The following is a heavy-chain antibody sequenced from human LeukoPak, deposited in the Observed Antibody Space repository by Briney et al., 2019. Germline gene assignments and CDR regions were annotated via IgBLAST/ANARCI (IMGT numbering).Heavy chain of an antibody. CDR2: VRPDGSEK. V-gene: IGHV3-7*01. CDR1: EFTFGTSL. Sequence: GGSLRLSCAVSEFTFGTSLMTWVRQAPGKGLEWVASVRPDGSEKTYVDSVRGRFTISRDNAKNSLYLQMNSLRAEDTAVYYCARESFWGQGTLVTVSS. J-gene: IGHJ4*02. CDR3: ARESF.